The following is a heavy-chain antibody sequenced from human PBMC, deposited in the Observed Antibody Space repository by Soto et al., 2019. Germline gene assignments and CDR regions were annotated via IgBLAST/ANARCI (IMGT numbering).Heavy chain of an antibody. V-gene: IGHV4-59*08. Sequence: SETLSLTCSVSGGSISSYYWSWIRQPPGKGLEWIAYMDYSGNTYYNPSIKSRVTMSGETSKNHLSLRLSFLTAADRAVYYCATHYSDWAFDNWGQGTLVTVS. CDR2: MDYSGNT. J-gene: IGHJ4*02. CDR1: GGSISSYY. CDR3: ATHYSDWAFDN. D-gene: IGHD1-26*01.